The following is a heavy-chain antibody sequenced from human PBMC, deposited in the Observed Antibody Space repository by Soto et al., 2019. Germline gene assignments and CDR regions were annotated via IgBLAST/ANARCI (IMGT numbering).Heavy chain of an antibody. J-gene: IGHJ4*02. D-gene: IGHD1-26*01. CDR2: IRAYNGNT. CDR1: GYTFTSYG. Sequence: ASVKVSCKASGYTFTSYGISWVRQAPGQGLEWMGWIRAYNGNTNYAQKLQGRVTRTTGTSTSTAYMELRSLRSDDAAVYYCASEGRIVEALDYWGQGTLVTVSS. V-gene: IGHV1-18*01. CDR3: ASEGRIVEALDY.